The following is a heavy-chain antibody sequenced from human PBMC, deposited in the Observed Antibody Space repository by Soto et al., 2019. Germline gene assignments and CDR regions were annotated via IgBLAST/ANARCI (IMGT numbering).Heavy chain of an antibody. CDR1: GGSFSSSNW. Sequence: SETLSLTCAVSGGSFSSSNWWSWVRQPPGKGLEWIGEIYHTGSTNYNPSLKSRLTISVHKSKNQFSVRLTSVTAADTAMYYCARARQYYDCELDPWGQGTLVTVS. CDR2: IYHTGST. D-gene: IGHD3-22*01. CDR3: ARARQYYDCELDP. V-gene: IGHV4-4*02. J-gene: IGHJ5*02.